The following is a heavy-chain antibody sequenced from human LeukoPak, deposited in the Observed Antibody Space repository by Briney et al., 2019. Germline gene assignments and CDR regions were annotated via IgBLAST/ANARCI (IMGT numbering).Heavy chain of an antibody. Sequence: GGSLRLSCAASGFTFDDYTMHWVRQAPGKGLEWVSGISWNSGSIGYADSVKGRFTISRDNANNSLYLQMNSLRAEDTAVYYCARFYCTSPSCHDKAFDIWGQGTMLTVSS. CDR3: ARFYCTSPSCHDKAFDI. J-gene: IGHJ3*02. CDR1: GFTFDDYT. D-gene: IGHD2-2*01. V-gene: IGHV3-9*01. CDR2: ISWNSGSI.